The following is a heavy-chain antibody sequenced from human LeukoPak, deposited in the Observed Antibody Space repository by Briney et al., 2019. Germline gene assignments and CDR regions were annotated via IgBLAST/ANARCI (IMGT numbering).Heavy chain of an antibody. J-gene: IGHJ6*03. V-gene: IGHV3-23*01. CDR1: GFTSSSYG. Sequence: GGSLRLSCAASGFTSSSYGMSWVRQAPGKGLEWVSAISGSGGSTYYADSVKGRFTISRDNSKNTLYLQMNSLRAEDTAVYYCAKDSVRGTYYYYYMDVWGKGTTVTISS. CDR3: AKDSVRGTYYYYYMDV. CDR2: ISGSGGST. D-gene: IGHD3-10*01.